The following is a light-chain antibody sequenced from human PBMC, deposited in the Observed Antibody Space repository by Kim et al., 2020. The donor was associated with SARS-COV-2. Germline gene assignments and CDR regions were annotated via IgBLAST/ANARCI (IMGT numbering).Light chain of an antibody. J-gene: IGKJ4*01. V-gene: IGKV1-12*01. CDR2: AAS. CDR1: EGFSTW. Sequence: DIQMTQSPSSVSASVGDRVTIGCRASEGFSTWLAWYQQKPGKAPKLLIYAASTLQSGVPSRFSGSETGTEFTLTIDSLQPEDFATYYCQQANSFPLTFGGGTKVDIK. CDR3: QQANSFPLT.